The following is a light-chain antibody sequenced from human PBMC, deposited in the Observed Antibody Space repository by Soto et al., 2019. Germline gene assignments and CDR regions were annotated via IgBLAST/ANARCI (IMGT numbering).Light chain of an antibody. CDR2: EVS. CDR1: SSDVGGFNY. J-gene: IGLJ2*01. CDR3: SSYTGGSTLVV. V-gene: IGLV2-14*01. Sequence: QSALTQPASVSGSPGQSITLSCTGTSSDVGGFNYVSWYQQHPGKAPKLIIYEVSNRPSGVSNRFSASKSGNTASLTISGLQAGDEADYYCSSYTGGSTLVVFGGGTKVTVL.